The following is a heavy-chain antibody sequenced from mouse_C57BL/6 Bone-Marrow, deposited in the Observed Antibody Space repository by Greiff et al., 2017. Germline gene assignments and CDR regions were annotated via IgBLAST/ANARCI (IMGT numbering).Heavy chain of an antibody. V-gene: IGHV5-17*01. CDR3: ARNYYQDY. CDR1: GFTFSDYG. D-gene: IGHD1-1*01. CDR2: ISSGSSTI. Sequence: EVKLMESGGGLVKPGGSLKLSCAASGFTFSDYGMHWVRQAPEKGLEWVAYISSGSSTIYYAATVKGRFTISRDNAKNTLFLQMTSLRSEDTAMYYCARNYYQDYWGQGTTLTVSS. J-gene: IGHJ2*01.